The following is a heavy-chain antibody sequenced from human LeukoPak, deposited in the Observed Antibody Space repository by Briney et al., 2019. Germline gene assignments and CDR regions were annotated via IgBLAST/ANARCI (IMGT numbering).Heavy chain of an antibody. D-gene: IGHD3-16*02. CDR3: AKGPDVWGSYRHDY. CDR1: GFTFSSYA. Sequence: GASLRLSCAASGFTFSSYAMSWVRQAPGGGLEWGSGITGTDGSTYYADSAKGRFTISRDNSKNTLYLQMNSLRAEDTAIYYCAKGPDVWGSYRHDYWGQGTLVTVSS. J-gene: IGHJ4*02. CDR2: ITGTDGST. V-gene: IGHV3-23*01.